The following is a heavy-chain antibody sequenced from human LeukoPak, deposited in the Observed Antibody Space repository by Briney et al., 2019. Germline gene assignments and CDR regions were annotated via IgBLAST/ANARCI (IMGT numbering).Heavy chain of an antibody. CDR1: GGSISSYY. CDR2: IYYSGST. V-gene: IGHV4-59*01. J-gene: IGHJ3*02. CDR3: ARDNYYGSGSYRGPVVDAFDI. D-gene: IGHD3-10*01. Sequence: PSETLSLTCTVSGGSISSYYWSWIRQPPGKGLEYIGYIYYSGSTNFNPSLKSRVTISIDTSKNQFSLKLSSVTAADTAVYYCARDNYYGSGSYRGPVVDAFDIWGQGTMVTVSS.